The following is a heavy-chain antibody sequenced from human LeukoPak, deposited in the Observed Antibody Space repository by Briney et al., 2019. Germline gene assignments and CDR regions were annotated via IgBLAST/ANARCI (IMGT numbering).Heavy chain of an antibody. CDR2: ISSSGSTI. CDR3: AKDGWELRNFFDY. J-gene: IGHJ4*02. V-gene: IGHV3-11*04. CDR1: GFTFSDYY. D-gene: IGHD1-26*01. Sequence: PGGSLRLSCAASGFTFSDYYMSWIRQAPGKGLEWVSYISSSGSTIYYADSVKGRFTISRDNAKNSLYLQMNSLRAEDTAVYYCAKDGWELRNFFDYWGQGTLVTVSS.